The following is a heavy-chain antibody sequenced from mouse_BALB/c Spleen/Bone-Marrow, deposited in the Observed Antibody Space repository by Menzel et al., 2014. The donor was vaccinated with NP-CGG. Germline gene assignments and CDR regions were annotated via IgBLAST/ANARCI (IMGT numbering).Heavy chain of an antibody. V-gene: IGHV1-4*01. J-gene: IGHJ4*01. CDR2: INPTSGYA. CDR3: ARSMIVYFAMDY. Sequence: VQGVESGAELARPGASVKMSCKASGYTFTGYTIHWVKQRPGQGLEWIGYINPTSGYANYNQKFKDKATLTADKSSSTAYMQLSSLTSEDSAAFYCARSMIVYFAMDYWGQGTSVTVSS. D-gene: IGHD2-3*01. CDR1: GYTFTGYT.